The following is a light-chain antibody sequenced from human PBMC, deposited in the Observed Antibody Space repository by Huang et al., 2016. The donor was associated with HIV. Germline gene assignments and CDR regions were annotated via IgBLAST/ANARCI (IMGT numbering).Light chain of an antibody. CDR3: QQSYSTPWT. Sequence: DIQMTQSPSSLSASVGDRVTITCRASQSISSHLNWYQQKPGKAPKLLIYAASSLQSGVPSRCSGSGSGTDFTLTISSLQPEDFATYHCQQSYSTPWTFGQGTKVEIK. CDR1: QSISSH. V-gene: IGKV1-39*01. CDR2: AAS. J-gene: IGKJ1*01.